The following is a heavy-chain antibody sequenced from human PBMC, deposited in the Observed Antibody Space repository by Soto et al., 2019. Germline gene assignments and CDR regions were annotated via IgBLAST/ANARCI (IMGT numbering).Heavy chain of an antibody. Sequence: QVKLVESGGGVVQPGRSLRLSCAASGYTFSSYAMHWVRQAPGKGLEWVAVISYDGSNKYYADSVKGRFTISRDNSKNTLYLQMNSLRAEDTAVYYCARDRRESFDYWGQGTLVTVSS. V-gene: IGHV3-30-3*01. J-gene: IGHJ4*02. D-gene: IGHD6-6*01. CDR2: ISYDGSNK. CDR3: ARDRRESFDY. CDR1: GYTFSSYA.